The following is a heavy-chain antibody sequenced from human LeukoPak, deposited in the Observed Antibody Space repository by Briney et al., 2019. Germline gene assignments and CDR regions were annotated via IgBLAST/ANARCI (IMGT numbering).Heavy chain of an antibody. Sequence: SETLSLTCTVSGGSISSYYWSWIRQPPGKGLEWIGDIYYSGSTNYNPSLKSRVTISVDTSKNQFSLKLSSVTAADTAVYFCARGFRGDNFDYWGQGTLVTVSS. CDR1: GGSISSYY. CDR3: ARGFRGDNFDY. CDR2: IYYSGST. D-gene: IGHD7-27*01. J-gene: IGHJ4*02. V-gene: IGHV4-59*01.